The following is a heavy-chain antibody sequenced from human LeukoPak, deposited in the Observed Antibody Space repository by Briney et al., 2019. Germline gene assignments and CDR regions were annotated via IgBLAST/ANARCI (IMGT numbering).Heavy chain of an antibody. CDR1: GGSFSGYY. Sequence: NASETLSLTCAAYGGSFSGYYWSWIRQPPGKGLEWIGEINHSGSTNYNPSLKSRVTISVDTSKNQFSLKLSSVTAADTAVYYCARGRRVRGVIWFDPWGQGTLVTVSS. CDR3: ARGRRVRGVIWFDP. CDR2: INHSGST. J-gene: IGHJ5*02. V-gene: IGHV4-34*01. D-gene: IGHD3-10*01.